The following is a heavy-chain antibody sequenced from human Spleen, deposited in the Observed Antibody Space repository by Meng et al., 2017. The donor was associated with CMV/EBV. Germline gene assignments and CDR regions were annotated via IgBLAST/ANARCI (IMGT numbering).Heavy chain of an antibody. D-gene: IGHD2-2*02. Sequence: ASVKVSCKASGYTFTDYYTHWVRQAPGQGLEWMGWINPNSGGTTYAQKFQGRVTMTRDTPISTAYMELSSLRSDDTAVYYCARDVGALTSCYTCYYYGMDVWGQGTTVTVSS. J-gene: IGHJ6*02. V-gene: IGHV1-2*02. CDR2: INPNSGGT. CDR1: GYTFTDYY. CDR3: ARDVGALTSCYTCYYYGMDV.